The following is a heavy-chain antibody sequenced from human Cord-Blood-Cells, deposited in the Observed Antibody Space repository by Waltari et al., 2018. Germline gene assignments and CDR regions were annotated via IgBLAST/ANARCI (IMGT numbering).Heavy chain of an antibody. Sequence: QVQLVQSGAEVKKPGASVKVSCKASGSTFTSYDINWVRQATGQGLEWMGWRNPYSGNTGYAQKFQGRVTITRNTAISTAYMELSSLRSEDTAVYYCARGSPNWGSGIYDYWGQGTLVTVSS. V-gene: IGHV1-8*03. CDR2: RNPYSGNT. J-gene: IGHJ4*02. D-gene: IGHD7-27*01. CDR1: GSTFTSYD. CDR3: ARGSPNWGSGIYDY.